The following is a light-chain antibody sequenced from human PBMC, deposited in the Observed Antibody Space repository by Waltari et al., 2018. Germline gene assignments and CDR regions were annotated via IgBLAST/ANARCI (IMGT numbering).Light chain of an antibody. V-gene: IGKV3-20*01. CDR1: QSVGRT. CDR2: GAS. J-gene: IGKJ1*01. Sequence: EIVLTQSPGTLSLSPGARATLSCRASQSVGRTLAWYQQKPGQAPRPLIYGASSRATDIPDRFSGSGSGTDFSLTINRLEPEDFAVYFCQHYVRLPATFGQGTKVEIK. CDR3: QHYVRLPAT.